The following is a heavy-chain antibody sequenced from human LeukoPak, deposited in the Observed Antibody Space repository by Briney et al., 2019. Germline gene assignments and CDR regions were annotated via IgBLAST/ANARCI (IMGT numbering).Heavy chain of an antibody. J-gene: IGHJ5*02. CDR2: MSYDGSVQ. CDR1: GFTFSQYA. V-gene: IGHV3-30*04. CDR3: AKARGSFDLDWFDP. Sequence: PGGSLRLSCAASGFTFSQYAMHWVRQAPGKGLEWVAVMSYDGSVQYYADSVKGRFTISRDNSKNTLYLQMNSLRAEDTAVYYCAKARGSFDLDWFDPWGQGTLVTVSS. D-gene: IGHD1-26*01.